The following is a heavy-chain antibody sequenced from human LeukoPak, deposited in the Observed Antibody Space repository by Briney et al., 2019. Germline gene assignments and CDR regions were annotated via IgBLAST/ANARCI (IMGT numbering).Heavy chain of an antibody. CDR1: GFTVSNYY. Sequence: GGSLRLSCAVSGFTVSNYYMNWVRQAPGKVLELVSVIYSGGSTHYADSVKGRFTISRDSSKNTLYLQMNSLRAEDTAFYYCARGQTTMTIWGQGTLVTVSS. V-gene: IGHV3-53*01. D-gene: IGHD3-22*01. J-gene: IGHJ4*02. CDR3: ARGQTTMTI. CDR2: IYSGGST.